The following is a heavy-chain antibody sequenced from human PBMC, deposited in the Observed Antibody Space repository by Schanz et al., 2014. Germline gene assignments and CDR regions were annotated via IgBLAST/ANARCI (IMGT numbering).Heavy chain of an antibody. D-gene: IGHD3-10*01. CDR3: TRRGPGYFNL. CDR1: RFSFSSYA. V-gene: IGHV3-30*09. CDR2: TSFDGSNQ. Sequence: VESGGGVAQPGRSLRLSCVASRFSFSSYAVHWVRRAPGQGLEWVAVTSFDGSNQYYADSVKGRFVVSRDNSKNTVYLQMDSLTVKDTAVYYCTRRGPGYFNLGGRGTLVTVAS. J-gene: IGHJ2*01.